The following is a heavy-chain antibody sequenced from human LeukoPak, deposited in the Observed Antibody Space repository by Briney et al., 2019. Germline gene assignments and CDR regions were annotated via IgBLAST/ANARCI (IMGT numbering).Heavy chain of an antibody. CDR3: ARLSRLTLIRGVTGYHSLDV. D-gene: IGHD3-10*01. CDR2: LYYSGST. V-gene: IGHV4-59*01. Sequence: SETLSLTCTVSGGSITNFYWSWIRQPPGGGLEYIGYLYYSGSTNYNPSLKSRVTISVDTSKNQFSLKLNSVSAADTAVYFCARLSRLTLIRGVTGYHSLDVWGKGTKVTVSS. CDR1: GGSITNFY. J-gene: IGHJ6*04.